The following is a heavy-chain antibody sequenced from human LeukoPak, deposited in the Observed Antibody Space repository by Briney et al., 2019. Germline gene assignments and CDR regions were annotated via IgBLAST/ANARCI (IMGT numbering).Heavy chain of an antibody. CDR3: ATFTQRGVRGVISIVDY. CDR2: ISAYNGNT. Sequence: ASVKVSCKASGYTFTSYGISWVRQAPGQGLEWMGWISAYNGNTNYAQKLQGRVTMTTDTSTSTAYMELSSLRSEDTAVYYCATFTQRGVRGVISIVDYWGQGTLVTVSS. J-gene: IGHJ4*02. V-gene: IGHV1-18*01. D-gene: IGHD3-10*01. CDR1: GYTFTSYG.